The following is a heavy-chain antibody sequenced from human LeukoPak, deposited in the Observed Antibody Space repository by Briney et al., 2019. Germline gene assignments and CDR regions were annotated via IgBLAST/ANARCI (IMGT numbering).Heavy chain of an antibody. J-gene: IGHJ6*02. CDR1: GGTFSSYA. CDR2: IIPIFGTA. D-gene: IGHD1-14*01. Sequence: GASVKVSCKAPGGTFSSYAISWVRQAPGQGLEWMGGIIPIFGTANYAQKFQGRVTITADESTSTAYMELSSLRSEDTAVYYCARDGNRDNGMDVWGQGTTVTVSS. CDR3: ARDGNRDNGMDV. V-gene: IGHV1-69*13.